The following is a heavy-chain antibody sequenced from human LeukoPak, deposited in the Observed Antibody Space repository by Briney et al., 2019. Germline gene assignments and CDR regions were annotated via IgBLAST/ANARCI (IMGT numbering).Heavy chain of an antibody. V-gene: IGHV3-30*18. CDR2: ISSDGSNK. D-gene: IGHD5-24*01. Sequence: GGSLRFSCAASGFTFSRSGMHWVRQAPGKGLEWVAVISSDGSNKYYADSVKGRFTISRDNSKNTLYLQMNSLRAEDTAVYYCAKEGEMATSYDYWGQGTLVTVSS. CDR3: AKEGEMATSYDY. J-gene: IGHJ4*02. CDR1: GFTFSRSG.